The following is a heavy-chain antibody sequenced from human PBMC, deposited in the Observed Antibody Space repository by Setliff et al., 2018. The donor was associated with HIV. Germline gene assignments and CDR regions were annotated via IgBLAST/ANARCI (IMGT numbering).Heavy chain of an antibody. J-gene: IGHJ6*03. Sequence: GGSLRLSCAASGFTFSNAWMNWVRQAPGKGLEWVSFISSSSSYIYYADSVKGRFTISRDNVKNSLYLQMNSLRAEDTAVYYRVRDGGSYYYYYYYMDVWGKGTTVTVSS. CDR1: GFTFSNAW. CDR3: VRDGGSYYYYYYYMDV. D-gene: IGHD1-26*01. V-gene: IGHV3-21*01. CDR2: ISSSSSYI.